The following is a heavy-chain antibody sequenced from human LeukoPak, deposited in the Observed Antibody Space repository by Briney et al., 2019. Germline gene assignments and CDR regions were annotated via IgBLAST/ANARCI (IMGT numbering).Heavy chain of an antibody. V-gene: IGHV4-34*01. CDR1: GGSFSGYY. Sequence: SETLSLTCAVYGGSFSGYYWSWIRQPPGKGLEWIGEINHSGSTNYNPSLKSRVTISVDTSKNQFSLKLSSVTAADTAVYYCARGLGYCSGGSCYSDYWGQGTLVIVSS. D-gene: IGHD2-15*01. J-gene: IGHJ4*02. CDR2: INHSGST. CDR3: ARGLGYCSGGSCYSDY.